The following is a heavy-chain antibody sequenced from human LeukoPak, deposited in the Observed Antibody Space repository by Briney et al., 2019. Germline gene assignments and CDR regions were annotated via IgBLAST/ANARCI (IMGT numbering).Heavy chain of an antibody. CDR1: GFTFSSYG. D-gene: IGHD6-13*01. Sequence: GGSLRLSCAASGFTFSSYGMSWVRQAPGKGLEWVSVIYSGGSTYYADSVKGRFTISRDNSKNTLYLQMNSLRAEDTAVYYCARDGAAAGTVFDYWGQGTLVTVSS. V-gene: IGHV3-66*01. CDR2: IYSGGST. CDR3: ARDGAAAGTVFDY. J-gene: IGHJ4*02.